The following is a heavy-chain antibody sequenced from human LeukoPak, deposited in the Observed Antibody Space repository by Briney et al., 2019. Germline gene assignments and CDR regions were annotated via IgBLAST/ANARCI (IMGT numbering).Heavy chain of an antibody. V-gene: IGHV1-69*13. D-gene: IGHD6-19*01. J-gene: IGHJ4*02. CDR1: GGTFSSYA. CDR3: ARPDSSGWYPLDY. CDR2: IIPIFGTA. Sequence: SVKVSCKASGGTFSSYAISWVRQAPGQGLEWMGGIIPIFGTANYAQKFQGRVTNTADESTSTAYTELSSLRSEDTAVYYCARPDSSGWYPLDYWGQGTLVTVSS.